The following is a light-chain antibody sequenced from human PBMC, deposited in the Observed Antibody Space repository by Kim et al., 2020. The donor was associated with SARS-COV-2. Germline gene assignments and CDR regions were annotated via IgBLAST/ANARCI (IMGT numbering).Light chain of an antibody. Sequence: ASTSGPGGSSSGGGGYDEDSCQQQPGAAPQLLIYDDGSRPSGGPDRFSGYRYGTSAAPAITGGQAEDEADYYCQSYDRSRSGSVFGGGTQLTVL. V-gene: IGLV1-40*01. J-gene: IGLJ3*02. CDR3: QSYDRSRSGSV. CDR1: SSSGGGGYD. CDR2: DDG.